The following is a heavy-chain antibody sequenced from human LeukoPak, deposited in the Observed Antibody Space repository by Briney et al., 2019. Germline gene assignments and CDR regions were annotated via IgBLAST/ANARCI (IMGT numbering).Heavy chain of an antibody. Sequence: SETLSLTSTVSGGSISSYYWNWIRQPPGKGLEWIGYVHYNEGTKYNPSLKSRVTISVDTSKNQISLNLNSVTAADTAVYYCAREHYSYGFAYWGQGTLVTVSS. D-gene: IGHD5-18*01. CDR2: VHYNEGT. CDR1: GGSISSYY. J-gene: IGHJ4*02. CDR3: AREHYSYGFAY. V-gene: IGHV4-59*01.